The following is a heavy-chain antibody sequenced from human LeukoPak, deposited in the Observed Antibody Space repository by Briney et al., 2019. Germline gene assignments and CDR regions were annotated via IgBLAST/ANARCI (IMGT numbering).Heavy chain of an antibody. CDR2: IYPDDSST. CDR3: ARGDSKSLAATWDIWFDP. J-gene: IGHJ5*02. CDR1: GYDFKNYW. Sequence: GESLKISCQGSGYDFKNYWIAWVRQVPGNGLEWMGRIYPDDSSTRYSPSFQGQVTMSADKSINTVYLQWSSLKASDSAMYYCARGDSKSLAATWDIWFDPWGQGTVLTVSS. V-gene: IGHV5-51*01. D-gene: IGHD1-1*01.